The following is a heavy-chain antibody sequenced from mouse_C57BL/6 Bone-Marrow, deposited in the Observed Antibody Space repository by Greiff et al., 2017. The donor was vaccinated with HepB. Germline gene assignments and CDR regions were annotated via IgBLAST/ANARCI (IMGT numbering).Heavy chain of an antibody. CDR1: GYKFTDYY. V-gene: IGHV1-26*01. CDR2: INPNNGGT. Sequence: VQLQQSGPELVKPGASVKISCKASGYKFTDYYMNWVKQSHGKSLEWIGDINPNNGGTSYNQKFKGKATLTVDKSSSTAYMELRSLTSEDSAVYYCARPAAYWGQGTLVTVSA. J-gene: IGHJ3*01. CDR3: ARPAAY.